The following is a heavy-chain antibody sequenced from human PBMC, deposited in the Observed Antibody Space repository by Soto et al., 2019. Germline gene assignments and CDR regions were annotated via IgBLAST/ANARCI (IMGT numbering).Heavy chain of an antibody. J-gene: IGHJ6*02. D-gene: IGHD6-13*01. Sequence: ASVKVSCKASGDTFTDYYIHWVRQAPGQGLEWMGVIEPTGDFTTYAQKFQGRVTMTRDTSTSTIYMELNSLRSEDTAVYYCARDRPSTWFRTGMDVWGQGTMVTVSS. CDR3: ARDRPSTWFRTGMDV. V-gene: IGHV1-46*01. CDR2: IEPTGDFT. CDR1: GDTFTDYY.